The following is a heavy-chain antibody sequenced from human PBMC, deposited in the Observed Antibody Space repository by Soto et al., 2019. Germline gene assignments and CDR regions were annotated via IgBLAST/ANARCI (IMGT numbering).Heavy chain of an antibody. V-gene: IGHV1-69*01. CDR3: GRNRAVGAAYYFDY. J-gene: IGHJ4*02. Sequence: QVQLVQSGAEVKKPGSSVKVSCKASGGTFSSYAISWVRQAPGQGLEWMGAIIPIFGTANYAQKFQGRVTITADESTSKAYMGLSSLRSEDTPVYYCGRNRAVGAAYYFDYWGQGTLVTVSS. CDR1: GGTFSSYA. D-gene: IGHD2-15*01. CDR2: IIPIFGTA.